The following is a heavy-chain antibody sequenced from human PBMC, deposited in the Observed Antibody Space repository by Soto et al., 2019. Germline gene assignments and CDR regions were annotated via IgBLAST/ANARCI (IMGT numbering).Heavy chain of an antibody. D-gene: IGHD3-10*01. Sequence: SETLSLTCTVSGGSISSGDYYWSWIRQPPGKGLEWIGYIYYSGSTYYNPSLKSRVTISVDTSKNQYSLKLSSVTAADTAVYYCARESRFGELTYYYYGMDVWGQGTTVTVSS. J-gene: IGHJ6*02. CDR2: IYYSGST. CDR3: ARESRFGELTYYYYGMDV. V-gene: IGHV4-30-4*01. CDR1: GGSISSGDYY.